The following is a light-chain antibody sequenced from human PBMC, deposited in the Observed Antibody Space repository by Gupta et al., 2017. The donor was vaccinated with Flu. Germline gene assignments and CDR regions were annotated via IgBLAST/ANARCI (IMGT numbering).Light chain of an antibody. CDR1: QSVSGTY. CDR2: GAS. Sequence: GTLSLSPGERATLSCRASQSVSGTYLAWYQQKPGQAPRLLIYGASNRATGIPDRFSGVGSGTDFTLTISRLEPEDFAVYYCQQDHNSPWTFGQGTKVEIK. CDR3: QQDHNSPWT. J-gene: IGKJ1*01. V-gene: IGKV3-20*01.